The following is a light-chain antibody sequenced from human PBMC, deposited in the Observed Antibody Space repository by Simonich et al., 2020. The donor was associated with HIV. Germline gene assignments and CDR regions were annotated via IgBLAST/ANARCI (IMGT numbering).Light chain of an antibody. Sequence: QSALTQPASVSGSPGQSITISCTGTSSDGGGYNYVSWYQQYPGKAPKLLIYDVSKRPSGVSHRFSGSKSGNTASLTLSGLQAEDEADYYCSSYTISSTLVFGGGTKVTVL. J-gene: IGLJ2*01. V-gene: IGLV2-14*01. CDR2: DVS. CDR3: SSYTISSTLV. CDR1: SSDGGGYNY.